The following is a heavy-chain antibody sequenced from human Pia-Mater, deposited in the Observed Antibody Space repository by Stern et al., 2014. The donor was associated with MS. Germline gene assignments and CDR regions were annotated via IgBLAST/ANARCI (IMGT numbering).Heavy chain of an antibody. D-gene: IGHD3-16*01. CDR2: IYYRGST. CDR3: ARGRDDLPDY. Sequence: VQLVQSGPGLVKPSEPLSLTCTVSGGSISSYYWRWIRPPPGTGLEWIGYIYYRGSTNYNPSLKSRVTISVDTSKNQFSLKLSSVTAADTAVYYCARGRDDLPDYWGQGTLVTVSS. J-gene: IGHJ4*02. V-gene: IGHV4-59*01. CDR1: GGSISSYY.